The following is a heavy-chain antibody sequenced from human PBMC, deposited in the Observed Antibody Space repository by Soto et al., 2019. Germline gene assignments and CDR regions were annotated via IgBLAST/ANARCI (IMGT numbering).Heavy chain of an antibody. D-gene: IGHD5-12*01. CDR1: GYTFTSYD. CDR3: ARVVRGYDTPLYYDYGIDV. CDR2: MNPNSGNT. J-gene: IGHJ6*02. V-gene: IGHV1-8*01. Sequence: ASVKVSCKASGYTFTSYDINWVRQATGQGLEWMGWMNPNSGNTGYAQKFQGRVTMTRNTSISTAYMELSSLRSEDTAVYYCARVVRGYDTPLYYDYGIDVWGHGTRVTVSS.